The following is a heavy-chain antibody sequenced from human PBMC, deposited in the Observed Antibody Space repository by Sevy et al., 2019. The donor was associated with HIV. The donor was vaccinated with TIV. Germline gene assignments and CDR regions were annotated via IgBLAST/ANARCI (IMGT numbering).Heavy chain of an antibody. CDR1: GYTLTQFS. D-gene: IGHD3-22*01. CDR3: VTTKDYYDSSGYPFDY. CDR2: FDPEDGDPEDGKT. Sequence: ASVKVSCKVSGYTLTQFSMHWVRQAPGKGPEWMTTFDPEDGDPEDGKTIYAQKFLGRVTMTEDTSTDTAYMELSSLRSDDTAVYYCVTTKDYYDSSGYPFDYWGQGTLVTVSS. J-gene: IGHJ4*02. V-gene: IGHV1-24*01.